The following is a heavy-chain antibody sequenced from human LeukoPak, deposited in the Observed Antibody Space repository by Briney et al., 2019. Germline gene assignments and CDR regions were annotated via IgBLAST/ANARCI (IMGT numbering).Heavy chain of an antibody. CDR3: ARVGYYESSGYYEY. J-gene: IGHJ4*02. CDR2: INPNSGGT. CDR1: GYTLTDYY. D-gene: IGHD3-22*01. V-gene: IGHV1-2*06. Sequence: ASVKVSCKASGYTLTDYYMHWVRQAPGQGLEWMGRINPNSGGTNYAQKFQGRVTMTRDTSISTVYMELSRLRSDDTAVYYCARVGYYESSGYYEYWGQGTLVTVPS.